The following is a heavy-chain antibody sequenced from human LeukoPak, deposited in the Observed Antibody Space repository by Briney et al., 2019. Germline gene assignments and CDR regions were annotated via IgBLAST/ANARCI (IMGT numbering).Heavy chain of an antibody. J-gene: IGHJ5*02. CDR2: TKGDGSEK. V-gene: IGHV3-7*01. CDR1: GFTFSSYW. Sequence: GGSLRLSCAASGFTFSSYWMSWVRQAPGQGLEWVANTKGDGSEKYYVDSVKGRFTISRDNAKKSLYLQMNSLRAEDTAVYYCARDKGVVGQFDPWGQGTLVTVSS. CDR3: ARDKGVVGQFDP. D-gene: IGHD3-3*01.